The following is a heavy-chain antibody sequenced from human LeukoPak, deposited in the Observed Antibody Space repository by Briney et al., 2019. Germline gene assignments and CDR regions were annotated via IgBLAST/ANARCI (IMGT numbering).Heavy chain of an antibody. D-gene: IGHD2-8*01. V-gene: IGHV3-43*02. CDR1: GFTFDDYA. CDR3: AKDMAYYCTNGVCPLY. Sequence: GGSLRLSCAASGFTFDDYAMHWVRQAPGKGLEWVSLISGDGGRTYYADSVKGRFTISRDNSKNSLYLQMNSLRTEDTALYYCAKDMAYYCTNGVCPLYWGQGTLVTVSS. J-gene: IGHJ4*02. CDR2: ISGDGGRT.